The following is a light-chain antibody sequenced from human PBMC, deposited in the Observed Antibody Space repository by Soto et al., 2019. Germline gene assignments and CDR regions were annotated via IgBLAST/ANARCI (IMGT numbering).Light chain of an antibody. CDR3: AIWDLTLSAWV. CDR2: SND. Sequence: QSVLTQPPSASGTPGQRVTISCSGTTSNIGSNTVGWYHHLPGTAPKLLIYSNDQRPSGVPDRFSGSKSGTSASLAISGLQSEDEADYYCAIWDLTLSAWVFGGGTKLTVL. CDR1: TSNIGSNT. J-gene: IGLJ3*02. V-gene: IGLV1-44*01.